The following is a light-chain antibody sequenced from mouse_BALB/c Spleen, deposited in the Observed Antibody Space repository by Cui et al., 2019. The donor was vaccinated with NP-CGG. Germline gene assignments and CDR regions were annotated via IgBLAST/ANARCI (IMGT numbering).Light chain of an antibody. Sequence: QAVLTQDSALTTSPGETVTLTCRSITGAVTTSNYANWVQEKPDHLFTGLIGGTNNRAPGVPARFSGSLIGDKAALTITGAQTEDEAIYFCALWYSNHWVFGGGTKLTVL. V-gene: IGLV1*01. CDR1: TGAVTTSNY. CDR2: GTN. CDR3: ALWYSNHWV. J-gene: IGLJ1*01.